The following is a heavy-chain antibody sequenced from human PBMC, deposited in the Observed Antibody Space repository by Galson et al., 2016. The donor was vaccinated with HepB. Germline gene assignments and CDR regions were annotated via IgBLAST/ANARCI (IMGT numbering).Heavy chain of an antibody. CDR3: AIIWDASGWFDY. Sequence: ETLSLTCTVSGGSISRSSYYWAWIRQPPGKGLEWIGSIYYSGSTYYNTSPKSRVTISVDTSTHQFSLKLSSVTAADTAVYDCAIIWDASGWFDYWGQGTVVTVSS. CDR1: GGSISRSSYY. V-gene: IGHV4-39*01. CDR2: IYYSGST. D-gene: IGHD6-19*01. J-gene: IGHJ4*02.